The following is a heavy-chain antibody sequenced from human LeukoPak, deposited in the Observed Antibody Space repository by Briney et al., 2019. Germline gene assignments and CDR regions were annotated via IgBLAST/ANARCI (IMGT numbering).Heavy chain of an antibody. CDR3: ARDPNDSSGYYYHPNFSDY. D-gene: IGHD3-22*01. V-gene: IGHV3-30-3*01. CDR2: XXGSNK. J-gene: IGHJ4*02. Sequence: XXGSNKYYADSVKGRFTISRDNSKNTLYLQMNSLRAEDTAVYYCARDPNDSSGYYYHPNFSDYWGQGTLVTVSS.